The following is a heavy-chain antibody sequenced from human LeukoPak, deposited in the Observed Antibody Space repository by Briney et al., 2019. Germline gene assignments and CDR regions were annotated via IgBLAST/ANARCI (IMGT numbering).Heavy chain of an antibody. CDR3: ARGLYCSSTSCYFVVGWFDP. V-gene: IGHV3-21*01. J-gene: IGHJ5*02. D-gene: IGHD2-2*01. CDR2: ISSSSSYI. CDR1: GFTFSSYS. Sequence: GGSLRPSCAASGFTFSSYSMNWVRQAPGKGLEWVSSISSSSSYIYYADSVKGRFTISRDNAKNSLYLQMNSLRAEDTAVYYCARGLYCSSTSCYFVVGWFDPWGQGTLVTVSS.